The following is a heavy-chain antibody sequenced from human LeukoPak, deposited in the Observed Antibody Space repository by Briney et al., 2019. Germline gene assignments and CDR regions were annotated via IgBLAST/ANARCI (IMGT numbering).Heavy chain of an antibody. CDR1: GFTFSSYG. CDR2: ISCDGSNK. CDR3: AKHYEGATLDV. J-gene: IGHJ6*02. V-gene: IGHV3-30*18. D-gene: IGHD1-26*01. Sequence: PGGSLRLSCAASGFTFSSYGMHWVRQAPGKGLEWVAVISCDGSNKYYADSVKGRFTISRDNSKNTLYLQMNSLRAEDTAVYYCAKHYEGATLDVWGQGTTVTVSS.